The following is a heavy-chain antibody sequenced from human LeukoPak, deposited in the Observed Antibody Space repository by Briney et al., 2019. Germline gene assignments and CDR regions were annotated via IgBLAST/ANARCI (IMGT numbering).Heavy chain of an antibody. CDR3: ARRSSSWFPFDY. Sequence: KPSETLSLTCAVSGYSFSSGYYWGWVRQPPRKGLEWIGSIYHSGSTYYNPSLKSRVTISVDTSKNQFSLKLSSVTAADTAVYYCARRSSSWFPFDYWGQGTLVTVSS. D-gene: IGHD6-13*01. CDR1: GYSFSSGYY. V-gene: IGHV4-38-2*01. J-gene: IGHJ4*02. CDR2: IYHSGST.